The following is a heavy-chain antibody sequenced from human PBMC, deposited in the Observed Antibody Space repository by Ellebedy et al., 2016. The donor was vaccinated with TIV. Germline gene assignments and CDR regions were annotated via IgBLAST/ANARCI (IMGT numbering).Heavy chain of an antibody. J-gene: IGHJ4*02. CDR2: INSDGSST. Sequence: GESLKISCAASGFTFSSYWMHWVRQAPGKGLVWVSRINSDGSSTSYADSVKGRFTSSRDNAKNTLYLQMNSLRAEDTAVYYCARSRDGYNFIGDYWGQGTLVTVSS. CDR3: ARSRDGYNFIGDY. D-gene: IGHD5-24*01. CDR1: GFTFSSYW. V-gene: IGHV3-74*01.